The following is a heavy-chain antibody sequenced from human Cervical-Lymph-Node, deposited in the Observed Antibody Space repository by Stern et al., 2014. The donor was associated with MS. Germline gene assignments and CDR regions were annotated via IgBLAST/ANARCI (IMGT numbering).Heavy chain of an antibody. CDR3: ASAYSSSHYYFDY. V-gene: IGHV3-33*01. CDR1: GFSFSRYS. CDR2: IWYDGSNP. Sequence: VQLVESGGGLVQPGRSLRLSCAASGFSFSRYSMHWVRQAPGKGLEWVALIWYDGSNPNYADSVTGRFTISRDNFKNTLYLQMNSLRAEDTAVYYCASAYSSSHYYFDYWGQGTLVTVSS. D-gene: IGHD6-13*01. J-gene: IGHJ4*02.